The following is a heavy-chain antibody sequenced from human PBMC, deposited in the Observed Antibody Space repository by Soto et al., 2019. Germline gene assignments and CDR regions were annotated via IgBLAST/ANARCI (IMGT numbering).Heavy chain of an antibody. Sequence: PGESLKISCRGSGYTFTDYWIVWVRQMPGKGLEWMGVIYPGDSNTKYSPSFQGQVTLSADKSITTAYLQWNSLKASDTAVHYCAGHQVGYCEQDFYYYGMDVWGQGTTVTVSS. J-gene: IGHJ6*02. D-gene: IGHD2-2*03. V-gene: IGHV5-51*01. CDR1: GYTFTDYW. CDR3: AGHQVGYCEQDFYYYGMDV. CDR2: IYPGDSNT.